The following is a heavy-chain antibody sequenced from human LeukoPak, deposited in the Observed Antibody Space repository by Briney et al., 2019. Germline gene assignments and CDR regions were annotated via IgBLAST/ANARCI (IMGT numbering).Heavy chain of an antibody. CDR1: GGTFSSYA. CDR3: AREVSIVVVTANWFDP. V-gene: IGHV1-69*04. D-gene: IGHD2-21*02. Sequence: ASVKVSCKASGGTFSSYAISWVRQAPGQGLEWMGRIIPILGIANYAQKFQGRVTITADKSTSTAYMELSSLRSEDTAVYYCAREVSIVVVTANWFDPWGHGTLVTVSS. J-gene: IGHJ5*02. CDR2: IIPILGIA.